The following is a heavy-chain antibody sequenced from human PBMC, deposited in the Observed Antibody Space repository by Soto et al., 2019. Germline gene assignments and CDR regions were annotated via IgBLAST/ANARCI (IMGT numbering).Heavy chain of an antibody. CDR2: IYYSGST. Sequence: SETLSLTCTVSGGSISSSSYYWGWIRQPPGKGLEWIGSIYYSGSTYYNPSLKSRVTISVDTSKNQFSLKLSSVTAADTAVYYCATLAHIGYYDSSGYPNDAFDIWGQGTMVT. V-gene: IGHV4-39*01. D-gene: IGHD3-22*01. CDR3: ATLAHIGYYDSSGYPNDAFDI. J-gene: IGHJ3*02. CDR1: GGSISSSSYY.